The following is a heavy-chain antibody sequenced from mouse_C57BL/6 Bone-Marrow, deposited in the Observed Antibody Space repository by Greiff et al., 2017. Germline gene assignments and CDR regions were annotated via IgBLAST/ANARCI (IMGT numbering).Heavy chain of an antibody. CDR1: GYTFTSYW. D-gene: IGHD2-4*01. V-gene: IGHV1-69*01. CDR2: IDPSDSYT. Sequence: QVQLQQSGAELVMPGASVKLSCKASGYTFTSYWMHWVKQRPGQGLEWIGEIDPSDSYTHYNQKFKGKSTLTVDKSSSTAYMQLSSLTSEDSAVYDCARGGGLRFDYWGQGTTLTVSS. CDR3: ARGGGLRFDY. J-gene: IGHJ2*01.